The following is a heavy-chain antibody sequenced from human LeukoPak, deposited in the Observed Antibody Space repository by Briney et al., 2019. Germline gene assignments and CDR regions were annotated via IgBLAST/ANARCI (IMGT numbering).Heavy chain of an antibody. D-gene: IGHD5-12*01. V-gene: IGHV1-8*01. CDR2: MNPNSGNT. Sequence: ASVTVSCKASGYTFTSYDINWVRQATGQGLEWMGWMNPNSGNTGYAQKFQGRVTMTRNTSISTAYMELSSLRSEDTAVYYCARGYSGYDSFDYWGQGTLVTVSS. J-gene: IGHJ4*02. CDR3: ARGYSGYDSFDY. CDR1: GYTFTSYD.